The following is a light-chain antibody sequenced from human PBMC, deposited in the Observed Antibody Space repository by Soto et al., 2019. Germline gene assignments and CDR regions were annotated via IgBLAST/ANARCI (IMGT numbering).Light chain of an antibody. V-gene: IGKV1-39*01. CDR2: DAS. Sequence: DIQMTQSPSTLSASVGDRVTITCRASQSVSSYLAWYQQKPGQAPKLLIYDASSLDTGVPSRFSGSGSGTDFTLTISSLQPEDFATYYCQQSYSSPRTFGQGTKVDIK. CDR3: QQSYSSPRT. J-gene: IGKJ1*01. CDR1: QSVSSY.